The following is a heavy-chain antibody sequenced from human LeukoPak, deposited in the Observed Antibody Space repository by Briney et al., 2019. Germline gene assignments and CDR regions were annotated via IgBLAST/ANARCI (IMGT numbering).Heavy chain of an antibody. CDR3: ASAVEYYDFWSGYLKYFQH. CDR1: GGSISSGGYY. Sequence: SETLSLTCTVSGGSISSGGYYWSWIRQQPGKGLEWIGYIYYSGSTYYNPSLKSRVTISVDTSKNQFSLKLSSVTAADTAVYYCASAVEYYDFWSGYLKYFQHWGQGTLVTVSS. V-gene: IGHV4-31*03. J-gene: IGHJ1*01. D-gene: IGHD3-3*01. CDR2: IYYSGST.